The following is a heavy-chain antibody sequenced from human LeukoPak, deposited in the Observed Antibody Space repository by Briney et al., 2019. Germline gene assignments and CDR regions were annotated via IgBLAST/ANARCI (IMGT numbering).Heavy chain of an antibody. V-gene: IGHV3-7*01. CDR3: ASTWNYLYFDY. CDR2: MKRDGSEE. Sequence: GGSLRLSCAGSGFTFSSYWMSWVRQAPGKGLEWVASMKRDGSEEYYVDSVKGRFTISRDNAKNSVYLQMDSLRAEDTAVYYCASTWNYLYFDYWGQGTLVTVSS. J-gene: IGHJ4*02. D-gene: IGHD1-7*01. CDR1: GFTFSSYW.